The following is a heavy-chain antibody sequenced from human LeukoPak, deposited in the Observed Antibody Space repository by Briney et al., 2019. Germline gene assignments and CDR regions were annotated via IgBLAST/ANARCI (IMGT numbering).Heavy chain of an antibody. V-gene: IGHV1-2*02. J-gene: IGHJ4*02. D-gene: IGHD5-12*01. CDR2: ISPKSGVT. Sequence: GASVKVSCKASGYIFTGYYMHWVRQAPGQGLEWMGWISPKSGVTNYAQKFQGRVTMTRDTSISTAYMELSSLRSDDTAVYYCARDRAVATIGGVDYWGQGTLVTVSS. CDR3: ARDRAVATIGGVDY. CDR1: GYIFTGYY.